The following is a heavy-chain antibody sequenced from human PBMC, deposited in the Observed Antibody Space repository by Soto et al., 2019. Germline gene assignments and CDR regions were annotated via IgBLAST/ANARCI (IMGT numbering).Heavy chain of an antibody. CDR2: IYYSGST. J-gene: IGHJ6*02. V-gene: IGHV4-31*03. Sequence: PSETLSLTCTVSGGSISSGGYYWSWIRQHPGKGLEWIGYIYYSGSTYYNPSLKSRVTISVDTSKNQFSLKLSSVTAADTAVYYCARGGHDSHHGPTAYCYGMDVWGQGTTVTVSS. D-gene: IGHD2-15*01. CDR3: ARGGHDSHHGPTAYCYGMDV. CDR1: GGSISSGGYY.